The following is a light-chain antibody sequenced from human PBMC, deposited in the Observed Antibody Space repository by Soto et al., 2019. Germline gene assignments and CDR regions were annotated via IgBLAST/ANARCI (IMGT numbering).Light chain of an antibody. CDR2: AAS. J-gene: IGKJ1*01. CDR1: QSFSSY. V-gene: IGKV1-39*01. CDR3: QQSYITPWT. Sequence: DIQMTQSPSSLSASVGDRVTITCRASQSFSSYLNWYQLKPGKPPKLLIYAASSLQSGVPSRFSGSGSETDFTLTISSLQPEDFATYYCQQSYITPWTFGQGTKVEI.